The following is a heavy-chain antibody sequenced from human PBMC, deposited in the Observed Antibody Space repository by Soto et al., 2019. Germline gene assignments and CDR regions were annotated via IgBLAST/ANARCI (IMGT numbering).Heavy chain of an antibody. D-gene: IGHD2-2*01. Sequence: NPSETLSLTCTVSGGSISSYYWSWIRQPPGKGLEWIGYIYYSGSTNYNPSLKSRVTISVDTSKNQFSLKLSSVTAADTAVYYCARSGIPRGIYCSSTSCPIYGMDVWGQGTTVTVSS. CDR1: GGSISSYY. J-gene: IGHJ6*02. V-gene: IGHV4-59*01. CDR3: ARSGIPRGIYCSSTSCPIYGMDV. CDR2: IYYSGST.